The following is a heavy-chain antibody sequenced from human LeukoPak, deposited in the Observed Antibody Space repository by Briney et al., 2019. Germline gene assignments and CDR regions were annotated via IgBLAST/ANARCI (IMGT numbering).Heavy chain of an antibody. D-gene: IGHD2-8*02. CDR1: GFTFSSYE. CDR3: ARAPGGYTFDY. J-gene: IGHJ4*02. CDR2: ISSSDSTI. V-gene: IGHV3-48*03. Sequence: PGGSLRLSCAASGFTFSSYEMNWVRQAPGKGLEWVSYISSSDSTIYYADSVKGRFTISRDNAKNSLYLQMNSLRAEDTAVYYCARAPGGYTFDYWGQGTLVTVSS.